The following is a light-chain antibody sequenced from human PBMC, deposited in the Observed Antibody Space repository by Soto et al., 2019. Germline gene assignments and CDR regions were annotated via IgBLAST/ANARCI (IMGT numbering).Light chain of an antibody. J-gene: IGKJ4*01. V-gene: IGKV3-20*01. CDR3: QQYTKSPLT. Sequence: DIVLTQFPGTLSLSPGERATLSCRAGQSLTRNYLAWYQQKVGQAPRLLIYGANTRAAGIPDRFSGSGSGTDFTLTISRLEPEDFAVYYCQQYTKSPLTFGGGTKVDIK. CDR2: GAN. CDR1: QSLTRNY.